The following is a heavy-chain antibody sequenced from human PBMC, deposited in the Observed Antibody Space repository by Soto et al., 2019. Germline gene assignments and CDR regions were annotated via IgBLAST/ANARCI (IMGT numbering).Heavy chain of an antibody. Sequence: QVQLQQWGAGLLKPSETLSLTCAVYGGSFSGYYWSWIRQPPGKGLEWIGEINHSGSTNYNPSLKSRVTISVDTSKNQFSLMLSSVTASDSALYCCARGGRVRITIFGVFSGWFDPWGQGTLVTVSS. CDR2: INHSGST. CDR3: ARGGRVRITIFGVFSGWFDP. V-gene: IGHV4-34*01. J-gene: IGHJ5*02. CDR1: GGSFSGYY. D-gene: IGHD3-3*01.